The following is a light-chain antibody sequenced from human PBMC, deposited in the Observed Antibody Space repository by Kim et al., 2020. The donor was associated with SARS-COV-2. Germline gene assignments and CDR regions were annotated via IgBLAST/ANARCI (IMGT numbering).Light chain of an antibody. CDR3: QQFRSSLWT. CDR2: GTS. V-gene: IGKV3-20*01. J-gene: IGKJ1*01. Sequence: EIVLTQSPGTLSLSPGERATLSCRASQEISSSYLAWYQQKPGQAPRLLIHGTSSRATGIPDRFSGSGSGTDFTLTISRLEPEDFAVYYCQQFRSSLWTFGQGTKVDIK. CDR1: QEISSSY.